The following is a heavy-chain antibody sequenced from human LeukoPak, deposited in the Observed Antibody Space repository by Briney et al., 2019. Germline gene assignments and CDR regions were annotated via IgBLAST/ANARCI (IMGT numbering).Heavy chain of an antibody. CDR2: IRSKAYGGTT. J-gene: IGHJ4*02. CDR3: TTSTEDIVVVTASY. V-gene: IGHV3-49*03. Sequence: GGSLRLSCTASGFTFGDYAMSWFRQAPGKGLEWVGFIRSKAYGGTTEYAASVKGRFTISRDDYKSIAYLQMNSLKTEDTAVYYCTTSTEDIVVVTASYWGQGTLVTVSS. D-gene: IGHD2-21*02. CDR1: GFTFGDYA.